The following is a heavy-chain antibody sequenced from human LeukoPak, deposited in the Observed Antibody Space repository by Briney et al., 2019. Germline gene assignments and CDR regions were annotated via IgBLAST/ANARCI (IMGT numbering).Heavy chain of an antibody. J-gene: IGHJ6*03. CDR2: INSDGSST. CDR3: ARDFRGYMDV. Sequence: GGSLRLSCADSGFTFSSYWMHWVRQAPGKGLVWVSLINSDGSSTIYADSVKGRFTISRDNAKNTLYLQMNSLRAEDAAVYYCARDFRGYMDVWGKGTTVTVSS. V-gene: IGHV3-74*01. CDR1: GFTFSSYW.